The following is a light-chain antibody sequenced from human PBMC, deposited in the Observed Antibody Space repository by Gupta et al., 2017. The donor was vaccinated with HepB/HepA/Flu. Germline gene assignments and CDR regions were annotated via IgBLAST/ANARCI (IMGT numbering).Light chain of an antibody. Sequence: DIHLTQSPSFLSASVGDRVTITCRASQGISSYLDWYQQKPGKAPKLLIYAASTSQSRVPSRFSGSGSGTEFTLTISSPQPEDFANYYCQHRNSSPFTFGHGTKVDIK. CDR2: AAS. CDR3: QHRNSSPFT. CDR1: QGISSY. V-gene: IGKV1-9*01. J-gene: IGKJ3*01.